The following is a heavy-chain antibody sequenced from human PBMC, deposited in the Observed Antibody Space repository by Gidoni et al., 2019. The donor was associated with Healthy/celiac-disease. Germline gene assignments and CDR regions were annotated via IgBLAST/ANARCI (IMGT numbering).Heavy chain of an antibody. CDR3: AKDGGEGIAAAGTHFDY. V-gene: IGHV3-9*01. CDR1: GFTFDDYA. CDR2: ISWNSGSI. D-gene: IGHD6-13*01. Sequence: EVQLVESGGGLVQPGRSLRLSCAASGFTFDDYAMHWVRQAPGKGLEWVSGISWNSGSIGYADSVKGRFTISRDNAKNSLYLQMNSLRAEDTALYYCAKDGGEGIAAAGTHFDYWGQGTLVTVSS. J-gene: IGHJ4*02.